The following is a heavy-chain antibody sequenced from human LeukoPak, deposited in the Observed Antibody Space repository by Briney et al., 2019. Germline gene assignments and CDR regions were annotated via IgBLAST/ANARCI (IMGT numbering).Heavy chain of an antibody. CDR3: ATGRRYYYGSGSYYPYYFDY. V-gene: IGHV1-2*02. D-gene: IGHD3-10*01. CDR1: GYTFTGYY. Sequence: ASVKVSCKASGYTFTGYYMHWVRQAPGQGLEWMGWINPNSGGTNYAQKFQGRVTMTRDTSISTAYMELSRLRSDDTAVYYCATGRRYYYGSGSYYPYYFDYWGQGTLVTVSS. CDR2: INPNSGGT. J-gene: IGHJ4*02.